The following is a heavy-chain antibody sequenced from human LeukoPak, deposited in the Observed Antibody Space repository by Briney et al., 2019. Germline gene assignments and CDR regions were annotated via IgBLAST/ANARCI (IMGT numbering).Heavy chain of an antibody. J-gene: IGHJ4*02. CDR2: IIPIFGTA. V-gene: IGHV1-69*13. D-gene: IGHD3-22*01. CDR3: ARVSDSSGLGVLDY. Sequence: GASVKVSCKVSGYTLTELSMHWVRQAPGQGLEWMGGIIPIFGTANYAQKFQGRVTITADESTSTAYMELSSVTAADTAVYYCARVSDSSGLGVLDYWGQGTLVTVSS. CDR1: GYTLTELS.